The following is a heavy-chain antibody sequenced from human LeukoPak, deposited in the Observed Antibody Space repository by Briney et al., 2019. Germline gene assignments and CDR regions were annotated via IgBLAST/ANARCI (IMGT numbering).Heavy chain of an antibody. V-gene: IGHV3-30*01. CDR2: ISYDGSNK. J-gene: IGHJ4*02. CDR3: ARASSSSWHLHY. D-gene: IGHD6-13*01. CDR1: GFTFSGSA. Sequence: GGSLKLSCAASGFTFSGSAMHWVRQAPGKGLEWVAVISYDGSNKYYADSVKGRFTISRDNSKNTLYLQMNSLRSEDTAVYYCARASSSSWHLHYRGQGTLVTVSS.